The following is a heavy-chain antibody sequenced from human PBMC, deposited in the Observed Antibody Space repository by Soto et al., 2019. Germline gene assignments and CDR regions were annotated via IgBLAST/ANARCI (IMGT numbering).Heavy chain of an antibody. CDR2: INVGNGNT. Sequence: QAQLVQSGAEAKQPGASVKVSCKASGYTFTDYALHWVRQAPGQGLEWMGWINVGNGNTGYSRKIQGRVTNDRDMSATKDYLEVTSLTSEDTAIYYCAREGAHYAPFDLWGQGTLVT. CDR3: AREGAHYAPFDL. CDR1: GYTFTDYA. J-gene: IGHJ4*02. D-gene: IGHD3-16*01. V-gene: IGHV1-3*01.